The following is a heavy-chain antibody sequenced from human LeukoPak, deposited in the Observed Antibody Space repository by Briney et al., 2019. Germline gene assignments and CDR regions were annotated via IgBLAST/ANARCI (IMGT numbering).Heavy chain of an antibody. CDR1: GFTYSSYA. CDR3: AKYYYDSRGYYPDAFDI. J-gene: IGHJ3*02. V-gene: IGHV3-23*01. D-gene: IGHD3-22*01. CDR2: ISSSGASA. Sequence: GGSLRLSCAASGFTYSSYAMSWVRQAPGKGLEWVSAISSSGASAYYADSVKGRFTISRDNSKKTLNLQMNSLRAEDTAVFYCAKYYYDSRGYYPDAFDIRGQGTMVTVSS.